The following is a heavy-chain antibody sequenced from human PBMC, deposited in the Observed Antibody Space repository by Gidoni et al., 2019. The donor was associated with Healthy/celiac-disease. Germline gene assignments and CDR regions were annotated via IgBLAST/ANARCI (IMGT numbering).Heavy chain of an antibody. CDR1: GFPFSNAW. Sequence: EVQLVESGGGLVKPGGSLSLSCAASGFPFSNAWMSWVRQAPGKGLEWVGRIKSKTDGGTTDYAAPVKGRFTISRDDSKNTLYLQMNSLKTEDTAVYYCTTALGSSGWYHFDYWGQGTLVTVSS. CDR3: TTALGSSGWYHFDY. D-gene: IGHD6-19*01. J-gene: IGHJ4*02. V-gene: IGHV3-15*01. CDR2: IKSKTDGGTT.